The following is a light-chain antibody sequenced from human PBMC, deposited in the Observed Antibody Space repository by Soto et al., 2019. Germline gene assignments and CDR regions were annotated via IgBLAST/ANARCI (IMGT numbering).Light chain of an antibody. V-gene: IGLV2-23*02. Sequence: QSVLTQPASVSGSPGQSIIITCIGTSRDVGSDNLVSWYQQVSGRAPKLIIFGVDKRPSGVSNRFSGSKSANTASLTISGLQTEDEADYYCCSYAGRSSLMFGGGTKLTVL. CDR2: GVD. CDR1: SRDVGSDNL. J-gene: IGLJ3*02. CDR3: CSYAGRSSLM.